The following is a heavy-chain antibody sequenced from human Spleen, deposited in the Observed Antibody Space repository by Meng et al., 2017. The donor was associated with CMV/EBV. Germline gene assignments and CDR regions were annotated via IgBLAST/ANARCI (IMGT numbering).Heavy chain of an antibody. Sequence: GSLRLSCTVSGGSISSSSYYWGWIRQPPGKGLEWIGSIYYSGSTYYNPSLKSRVTISVDTSKNQFSLKLSSVTAADTAVYYCARVCSSSWYYFDYWGQGTLVTVSS. CDR2: IYYSGST. J-gene: IGHJ4*02. V-gene: IGHV4-39*07. CDR3: ARVCSSSWYYFDY. D-gene: IGHD6-13*01. CDR1: GGSISSSSYY.